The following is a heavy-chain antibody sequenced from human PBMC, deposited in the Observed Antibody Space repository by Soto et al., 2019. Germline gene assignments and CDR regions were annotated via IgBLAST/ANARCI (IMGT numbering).Heavy chain of an antibody. CDR1: GGTFSSYA. CDR2: IIPIFGTA. Sequence: SVKVSCKASGGTFSSYAISWVRQAPGQGLEWMGGIIPIFGTANYAQKFQGRVTITADESTSTAYMELSSLRSEDTAVYYCARDRDSGSLYRRKGYFDYWGQGTLVTVSS. J-gene: IGHJ4*02. D-gene: IGHD1-26*01. CDR3: ARDRDSGSLYRRKGYFDY. V-gene: IGHV1-69*13.